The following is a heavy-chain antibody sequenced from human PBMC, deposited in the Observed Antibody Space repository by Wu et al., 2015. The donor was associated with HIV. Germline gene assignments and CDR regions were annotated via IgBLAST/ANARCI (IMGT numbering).Heavy chain of an antibody. CDR1: GASIKTYY. V-gene: IGHV4-4*07. J-gene: IGHJ4*02. CDR3: AKYTSSGFDF. D-gene: IGHD6-6*01. Sequence: QVQLQESGPGLVKPSETLSLTCTVSGASIKTYYWSWIRQPAGKGLEWIGHIYPSGFTKYNPSLKSRVTLSVDTSKNQLSLTLSSVTAADTAVYYCAKYTSSGFDFWGQGTLVTVSS. CDR2: IYPSGFT.